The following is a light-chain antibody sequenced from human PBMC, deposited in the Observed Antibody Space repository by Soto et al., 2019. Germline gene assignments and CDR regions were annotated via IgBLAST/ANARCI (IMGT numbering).Light chain of an antibody. J-gene: IGKJ4*01. V-gene: IGKV1-27*01. CDR1: QDIRNS. CDR3: QQYNSAPLT. Sequence: DIHMTQPPPPLPAAIGQRITRTCRASQDIRNSLAWYQQKPGKVPKLLIYAASTLQSGVPSRFSGSGSGTDFTLTISSLQPEDVATYSCQQYNSAPLTFGRGTKGDIK. CDR2: AAS.